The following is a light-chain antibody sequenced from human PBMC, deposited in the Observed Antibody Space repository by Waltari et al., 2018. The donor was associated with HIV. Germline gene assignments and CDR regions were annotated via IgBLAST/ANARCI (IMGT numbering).Light chain of an antibody. V-gene: IGLV1-40*01. J-gene: IGLJ3*02. CDR2: GNT. CDR1: RSNSGAGYD. Sequence: SVLTQPPSVSGAPGQRVTISCTGSRSNSGAGYDVHWYQHLPGTAPKLLIVGNTNRPSGVPDRFSGSKSGTSASLAITGLQAEDEAEYYCQSYDTSLGGWVFGGGTKLTVL. CDR3: QSYDTSLGGWV.